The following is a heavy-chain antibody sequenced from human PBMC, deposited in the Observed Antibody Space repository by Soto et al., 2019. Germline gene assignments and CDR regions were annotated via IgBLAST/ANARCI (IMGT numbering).Heavy chain of an antibody. J-gene: IGHJ6*02. CDR1: GGTFSSYA. D-gene: IGHD2-15*01. Sequence: SVNVSCKASGGTFSSYAISWVRQAPGQGLEWMGGIIPIFGTANYAQKFQGRVTITADESTSTAYMELSSLRSEDTAVYYCARSALPMDKKIVVVVAATGRDYGMDVWGQGTTVTVS. CDR2: IIPIFGTA. V-gene: IGHV1-69*13. CDR3: ARSALPMDKKIVVVVAATGRDYGMDV.